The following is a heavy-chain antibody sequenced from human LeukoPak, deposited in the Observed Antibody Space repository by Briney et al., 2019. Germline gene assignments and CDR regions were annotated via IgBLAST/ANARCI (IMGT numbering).Heavy chain of an antibody. CDR2: IYYIGSP. D-gene: IGHD1-14*01. CDR1: GDSIRSGDSY. Sequence: SETLSLTCSVSGDSIRSGDSYWGWIRQAPWKGLEWIGSIYYIGSPYYNPSLDSRRVTISVDTSKNQFSLKVTSVTAADTAVYYCARLPITKRAMGVWGQGTTVTVSS. V-gene: IGHV4-39*01. CDR3: ARLPITKRAMGV. J-gene: IGHJ6*02.